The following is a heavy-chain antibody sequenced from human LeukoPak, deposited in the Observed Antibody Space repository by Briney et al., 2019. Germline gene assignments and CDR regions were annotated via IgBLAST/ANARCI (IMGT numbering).Heavy chain of an antibody. D-gene: IGHD2-15*01. CDR3: AKVSVVVAASPVDY. J-gene: IGHJ4*02. Sequence: GGSLTLSCAASGFTFGSYSMNWVRQAPGKGLECISYISSSRSTIHYADSVKGRFTISRDNSKNTLYLQMNSLRAEDTAVYYCAKVSVVVAASPVDYWGQGTLVTVSS. CDR1: GFTFGSYS. V-gene: IGHV3-48*01. CDR2: ISSSRSTI.